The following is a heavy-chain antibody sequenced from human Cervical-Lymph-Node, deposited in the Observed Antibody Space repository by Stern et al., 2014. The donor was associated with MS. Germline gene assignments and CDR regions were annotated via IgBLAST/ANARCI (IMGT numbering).Heavy chain of an antibody. D-gene: IGHD3-10*01. Sequence: EVQLVESGGGLVKPGGSLRLSCAASGFTFSSYSMNWVRQAPGKGLEWVSSISSSSSYIYYADSVKGLFTISRDNAKNSLYLQMNSLRAEDTAVYYCARDAKTYYYGSGSHNDYWGQGTLVTVSS. CDR1: GFTFSSYS. J-gene: IGHJ4*02. V-gene: IGHV3-21*02. CDR3: ARDAKTYYYGSGSHNDY. CDR2: ISSSSSYI.